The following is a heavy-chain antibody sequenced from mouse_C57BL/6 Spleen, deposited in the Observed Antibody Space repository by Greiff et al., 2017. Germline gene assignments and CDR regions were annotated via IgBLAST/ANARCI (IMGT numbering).Heavy chain of an antibody. CDR1: GFTFSDYY. D-gene: IGHD1-1*01. J-gene: IGHJ1*03. V-gene: IGHV5-16*01. CDR2: INYDGSST. CDR3: ARDYGSYWYFDV. Sequence: EVKVVESEGGLVQPGSSMKLSCTASGFTFSDYYMAWVRQVPEKGLEWVANINYDGSSTYYLDSLKSRFIISRDNAKNILYRQMSSLKSEDTATYYCARDYGSYWYFDVWGTGTTVTVSS.